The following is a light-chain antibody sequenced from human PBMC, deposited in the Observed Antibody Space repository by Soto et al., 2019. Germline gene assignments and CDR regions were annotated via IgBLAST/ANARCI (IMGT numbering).Light chain of an antibody. CDR1: SGHSSYI. CDR3: ETWDSNTRV. Sequence: QLVLTQSSSASASLGSSVKLTCTLSSGHSSYIIAWHQQQPGKAPRYLMKLEGSGSYNKGSGVPDRFSGSSSGADRYLTISNLPSEDEADYYCETWDSNTRVFGGGTKLTVL. CDR2: LEGSGSY. V-gene: IGLV4-60*03. J-gene: IGLJ3*02.